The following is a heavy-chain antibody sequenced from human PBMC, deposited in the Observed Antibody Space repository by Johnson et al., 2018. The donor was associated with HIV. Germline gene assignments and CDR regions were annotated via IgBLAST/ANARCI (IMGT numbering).Heavy chain of an antibody. CDR1: GFTFSSYA. J-gene: IGHJ3*02. D-gene: IGHD3-16*01. CDR3: TTDRLGANDAFDI. V-gene: IGHV3-64*01. Sequence: VQLVESGGGLVQPGGSLRLSCAASGFTFSSYAMHWVRQAPGKGLEYVSAISSNGGSTYYANSVKGRFTISRDNSKNTLYLQMGSLRAEDMAVYYCTTDRLGANDAFDIWGQGTMVTVSS. CDR2: ISSNGGST.